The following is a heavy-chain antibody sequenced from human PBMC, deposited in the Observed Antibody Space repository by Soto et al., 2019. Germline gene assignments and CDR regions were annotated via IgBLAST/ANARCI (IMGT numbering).Heavy chain of an antibody. CDR1: GGTFCSDA. D-gene: IGHD3-22*01. Sequence: GTSTKVSCKASGGTFCSDAITWVRQAPGQGLAWVGRIIPIFGTTNYAQNLQGRVTISEDKSTLTSYMELHSLTSDDTALYYCARDRTDSGYYTNWLDPWGQGTQVTVSS. CDR3: ARDRTDSGYYTNWLDP. CDR2: IIPIFGTT. V-gene: IGHV1-69*06. J-gene: IGHJ5*02.